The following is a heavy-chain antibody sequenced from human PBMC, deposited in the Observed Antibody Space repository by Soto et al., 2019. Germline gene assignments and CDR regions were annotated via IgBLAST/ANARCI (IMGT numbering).Heavy chain of an antibody. CDR2: IYYSGST. Sequence: XETLSLTCTVSVGSISSYYWSWIRQPPGKGLEWIGYIYYSGSTNYNPSLKSRVTISVDTSKNQFSLKLSSVTAADTAVYYCARERTTDYFEYWGQATLDIVSS. CDR1: VGSISSYY. D-gene: IGHD1-7*01. CDR3: ARERTTDYFEY. J-gene: IGHJ4*02. V-gene: IGHV4-59*01.